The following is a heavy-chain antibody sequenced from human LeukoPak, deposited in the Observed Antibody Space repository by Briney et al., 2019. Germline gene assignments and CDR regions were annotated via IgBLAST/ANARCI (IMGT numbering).Heavy chain of an antibody. D-gene: IGHD3-10*01. CDR2: ISGSGGST. J-gene: IGHJ4*02. CDR3: AKDIRFGELLYSYFDY. V-gene: IGHV3-23*01. Sequence: PGGSLRLSCAASGFTFSSYAMSWVRQAPGKGLEWVSAISGSGGSTYYADSVKGRFTISRDNSKNTLYLQMNSLRAEDTAVYYCAKDIRFGELLYSYFDYWGQGTLVTVSS. CDR1: GFTFSSYA.